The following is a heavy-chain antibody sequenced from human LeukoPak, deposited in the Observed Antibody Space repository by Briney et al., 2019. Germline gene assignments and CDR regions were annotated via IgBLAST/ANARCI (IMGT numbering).Heavy chain of an antibody. CDR1: GFTFSIHS. CDR3: ASSYCSGANCYAFDY. D-gene: IGHD2-15*01. J-gene: IGHJ4*02. CDR2: ISKNSIYI. Sequence: GGSLRLSCVTSGFTFSIHSMNWVRQAPGKGLEWVSCISKNSIYIDYGGSVKGRFTISRDNAKNSLYLQMNSLRAEDTAVYYCASSYCSGANCYAFDYWGQGTLVTVSS. V-gene: IGHV3-21*04.